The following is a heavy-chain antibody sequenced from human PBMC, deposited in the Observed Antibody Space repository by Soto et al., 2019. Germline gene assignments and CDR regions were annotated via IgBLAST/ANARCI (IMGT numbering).Heavy chain of an antibody. V-gene: IGHV1-69*01. CDR2: ISPIFRTL. CDR3: VRDRRIYYSDPHDEFVASDYEV. J-gene: IGHJ3*01. CDR1: GGIFGSHG. D-gene: IGHD3-22*01. Sequence: QVQLIQSEAAVMKPGSSVRVSCTASGGIFGSHGFSWVRQAPGQRLEWVGGISPIFRTLTYTEKFQARVRIAADESVNTVYLDLSGLTSDDTAVYYCVRDRRIYYSDPHDEFVASDYEVWGQGTMVNVAS.